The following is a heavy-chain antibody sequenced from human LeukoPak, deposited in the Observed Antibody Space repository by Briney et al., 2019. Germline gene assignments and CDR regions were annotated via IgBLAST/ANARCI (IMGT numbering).Heavy chain of an antibody. CDR3: ARGLRLRTISPHYYGMDV. CDR2: INHSGST. V-gene: IGHV4-34*01. D-gene: IGHD3-3*01. CDR1: GGSFSGYY. J-gene: IGHJ6*02. Sequence: PSETLSLTCAVYGGSFSGYYWSWIRQPPGKGLEWIGEINHSGSTNYNPSLTSRATISVDTSKNQFSLKLSSVTAADTAVYYCARGLRLRTISPHYYGMDVWGQGTTVTVSS.